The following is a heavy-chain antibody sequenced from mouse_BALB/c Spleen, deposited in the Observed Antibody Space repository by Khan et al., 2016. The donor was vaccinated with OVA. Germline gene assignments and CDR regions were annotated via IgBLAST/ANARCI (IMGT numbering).Heavy chain of an antibody. CDR1: GYTFTSYT. CDR2: INPRSGYT. Sequence: QVQLKESGAELARPGASVKMSCKASGYTFTSYTMHWVKQRPGQGLEWIGYINPRSGYTDYNQKFKDKTTLTTDISSSTAYLQLSSLTSEDSAVYYCERRRGGYYFDYWGQGTTLTVSS. V-gene: IGHV1-4*02. J-gene: IGHJ2*01. CDR3: ERRRGGYYFDY.